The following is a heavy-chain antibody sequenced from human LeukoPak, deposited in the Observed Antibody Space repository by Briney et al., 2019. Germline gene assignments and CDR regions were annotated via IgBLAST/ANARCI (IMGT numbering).Heavy chain of an antibody. CDR1: GGTFSSYA. CDR3: ARALRGGDYAPWVYYYGMDV. D-gene: IGHD4-17*01. J-gene: IGHJ6*02. Sequence: GASVKVSCKASGGTFSSYAISWVRQAPGQGLEWMGGIIPIFGTANYAQKFQGRVTITADESTSTAYMELSSLRSEDTAVYYCARALRGGDYAPWVYYYGMDVWGQGTTVTVSS. V-gene: IGHV1-69*13. CDR2: IIPIFGTA.